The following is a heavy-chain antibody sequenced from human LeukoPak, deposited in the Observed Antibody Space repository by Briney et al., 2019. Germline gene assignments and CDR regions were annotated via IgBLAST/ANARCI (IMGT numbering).Heavy chain of an antibody. D-gene: IGHD1-26*01. CDR3: ARTGGSYPYYFEY. J-gene: IGHJ4*02. CDR2: ISSSGSTI. CDR1: GFTFSDYS. Sequence: GGSLRLSCAASGFTFSDYSMNWVRQAPGKGLEWVSYISSSGSTIYYADSVKGRFTLSRDNAKNSLYLQMNSLRAEDTAVYYCARTGGSYPYYFEYWGQGTLVTVSS. V-gene: IGHV3-48*04.